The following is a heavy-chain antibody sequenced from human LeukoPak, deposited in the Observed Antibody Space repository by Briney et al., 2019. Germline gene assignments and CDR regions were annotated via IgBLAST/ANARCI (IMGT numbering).Heavy chain of an antibody. Sequence: PGGSLRLSCIASGFTFSSYYMTWVRQAPGKGLEWASVIYSGGNTFYAGSVRGRFTISRDKSKNTLYLQMNSLRVEDTAVYYCARGKESPNYGSEYWGQGTLVTVSS. D-gene: IGHD3-10*01. CDR1: GFTFSSYY. V-gene: IGHV3-53*01. CDR2: IYSGGNT. J-gene: IGHJ4*02. CDR3: ARGKESPNYGSEY.